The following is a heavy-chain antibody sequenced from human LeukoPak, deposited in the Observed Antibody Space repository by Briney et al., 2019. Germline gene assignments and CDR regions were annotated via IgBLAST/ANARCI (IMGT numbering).Heavy chain of an antibody. D-gene: IGHD5-12*01. Sequence: PGGSLRLSCAASGFTVSSNYMSWVRQAPGKGLEWVSVIYSGGSTYYADSVKGRFTISRDNSKNTLYLQMNSLRAEDMAVYYCARDPISGYDRYGMDVWGQGTTVTVSS. J-gene: IGHJ6*02. CDR2: IYSGGST. CDR1: GFTVSSNY. V-gene: IGHV3-53*01. CDR3: ARDPISGYDRYGMDV.